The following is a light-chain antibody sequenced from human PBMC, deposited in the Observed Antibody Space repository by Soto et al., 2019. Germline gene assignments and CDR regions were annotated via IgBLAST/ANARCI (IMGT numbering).Light chain of an antibody. CDR3: QQYNSYPHP. CDR1: QSISSW. Sequence: DIQMTQSPSTLSASVGDRVTITCRASQSISSWLAWYQQKPGKAPKLLIYKASSLESGVPSRFSGSGSGTAVTLTISSLQPDDFATYYCQQYNSYPHPFGQGTKLEIK. J-gene: IGKJ2*01. V-gene: IGKV1-5*03. CDR2: KAS.